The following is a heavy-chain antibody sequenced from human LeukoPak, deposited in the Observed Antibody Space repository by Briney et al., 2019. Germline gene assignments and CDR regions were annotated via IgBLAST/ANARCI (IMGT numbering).Heavy chain of an antibody. Sequence: PGGPLRLSCAASGLTVSSTYMSWVRQSPGKGLEWVSVVYKDGKMFYIDSVKGRFAISRDTSKNTVYLQMNNLRAEDTAVYYCASRHCSGGDCYFAGADPFDHWGQGTLVTVSS. CDR1: GLTVSSTY. J-gene: IGHJ4*02. V-gene: IGHV3-53*01. D-gene: IGHD2-21*01. CDR2: VYKDGKM. CDR3: ASRHCSGGDCYFAGADPFDH.